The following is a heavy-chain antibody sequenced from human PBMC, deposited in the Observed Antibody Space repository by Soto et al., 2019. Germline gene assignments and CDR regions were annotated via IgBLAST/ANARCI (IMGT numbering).Heavy chain of an antibody. J-gene: IGHJ4*02. Sequence: QVQLVESGGGVVQPGRSLRLSCAASGFTFSSYAMHWVRQAPGKGLEWVAVISYDGSNKYYADSVKGRFTISRDNSKKTLYLQMNSLRAEDTAVYYCARDPFSLITMVRGAFDYGGQGTLVTVSS. CDR3: ARDPFSLITMVRGAFDY. CDR1: GFTFSSYA. D-gene: IGHD3-10*01. V-gene: IGHV3-30-3*01. CDR2: ISYDGSNK.